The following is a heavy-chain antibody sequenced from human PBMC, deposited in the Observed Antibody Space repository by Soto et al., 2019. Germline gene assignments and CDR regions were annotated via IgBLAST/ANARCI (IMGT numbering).Heavy chain of an antibody. V-gene: IGHV5-51*07. CDR1: GYSFTSNW. D-gene: IGHD4-17*01. CDR2: IFPGDSDT. Sequence: GESLKISCKGSGYSFTSNWIVWVHQMPGKGLECMGIIFPGDSDTRYSPSFQGQVTISADKSISTAYLQWSSLKASDTAMYYCARRYGVNSEIDYWGQGTLVTVSS. J-gene: IGHJ4*02. CDR3: ARRYGVNSEIDY.